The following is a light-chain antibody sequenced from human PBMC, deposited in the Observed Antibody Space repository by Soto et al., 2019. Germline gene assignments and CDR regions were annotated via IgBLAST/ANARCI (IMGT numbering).Light chain of an antibody. CDR1: QSVSSY. J-gene: IGKJ2*01. V-gene: IGKV3-11*01. Sequence: EIVLTQSPATLSLSPGERATLSCRASQSVSSYLAWYQQKPGQAPRLLIYDASNRATGFPARFSGSGSGTDFTLTISSLEPEDFAVYYCQQRSNWPPMYTFGQGTKLEIK. CDR3: QQRSNWPPMYT. CDR2: DAS.